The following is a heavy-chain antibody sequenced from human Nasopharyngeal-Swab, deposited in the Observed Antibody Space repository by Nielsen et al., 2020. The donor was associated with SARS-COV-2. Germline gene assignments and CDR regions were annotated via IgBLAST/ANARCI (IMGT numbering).Heavy chain of an antibody. J-gene: IGHJ6*03. V-gene: IGHV3-9*01. CDR1: GLTFADYA. CDR2: ISWNSGSI. Sequence: GGLLLLSCAASGLTFADYAMHWVRQAPGKGLEWVSGISWNSGSIGYADSVKGRFTISRDNAKNSLYLQMNSLRAEDTALYYCAKDMSPNTYYYYMDVWGKGTTVTVSS. CDR3: AKDMSPNTYYYYMDV.